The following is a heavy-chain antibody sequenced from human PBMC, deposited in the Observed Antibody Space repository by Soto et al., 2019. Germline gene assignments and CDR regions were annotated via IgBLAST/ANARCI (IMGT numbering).Heavy chain of an antibody. V-gene: IGHV1-58*01. Sequence: GASVKVSCKASGFTFTSSAVQWVRQARGQRLEWIGWIVVGSGNTNYAQKLQGRVTMTTDTSTSTAYMELRSLRSDDTAVYYCAREGIRRYYYDSSGYPKYYFDYWGQGTLVTVSS. CDR3: AREGIRRYYYDSSGYPKYYFDY. J-gene: IGHJ4*02. D-gene: IGHD3-22*01. CDR1: GFTFTSSA. CDR2: IVVGSGNT.